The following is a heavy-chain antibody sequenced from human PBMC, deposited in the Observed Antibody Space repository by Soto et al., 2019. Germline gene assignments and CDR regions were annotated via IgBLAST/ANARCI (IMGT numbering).Heavy chain of an antibody. CDR2: INHSGST. CDR3: ARGMGAENTFYYYFGMDV. CDR1: GGSFSAYH. D-gene: IGHD3-16*01. Sequence: QVQLQQWGAGLLKPSETLSLACAVYGGSFSAYHWSWIRQPPGKGLEWIGEINHSGSTKNNPSLKSRVTISVDTSKNQFSLKLSSVTAADTAVYYCARGMGAENTFYYYFGMDVWGQGTTVTVSS. J-gene: IGHJ6*02. V-gene: IGHV4-34*01.